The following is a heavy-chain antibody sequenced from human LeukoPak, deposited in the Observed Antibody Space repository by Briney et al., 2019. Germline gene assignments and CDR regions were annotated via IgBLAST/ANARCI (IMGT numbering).Heavy chain of an antibody. V-gene: IGHV3-21*01. CDR3: AREHSYYGSGSYYNWFDP. D-gene: IGHD3-10*01. J-gene: IGHJ5*02. Sequence: PGGSLRLSCAASGFTFSSYSMNWVRQAPGKGLEWVSSISSSSSYIYYADSVKGRFTISRDNAKNSLYLQMNSLRAEDTAVYYCAREHSYYGSGSYYNWFDPWGQGTLVTVSS. CDR2: ISSSSSYI. CDR1: GFTFSSYS.